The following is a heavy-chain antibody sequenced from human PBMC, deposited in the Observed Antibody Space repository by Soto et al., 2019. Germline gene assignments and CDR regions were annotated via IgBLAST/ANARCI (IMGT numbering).Heavy chain of an antibody. CDR1: GGTFSSYA. J-gene: IGHJ4*02. CDR2: IIPIFGTA. CDR3: ARGPADGDYVWGSYRPSYYFDY. Sequence: SVKVSCKASGGTFSSYAISWVRQAPGQGLEWMGGIIPIFGTANYAQKFQGRVTITADKSTSTAYMELSRLRSEDTAVDYCARGPADGDYVWGSYRPSYYFDYWGQGSLVTVSS. D-gene: IGHD3-16*02. V-gene: IGHV1-69*06.